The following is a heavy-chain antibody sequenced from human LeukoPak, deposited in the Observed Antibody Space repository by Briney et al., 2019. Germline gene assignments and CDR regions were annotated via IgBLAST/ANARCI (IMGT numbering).Heavy chain of an antibody. Sequence: GGSLRLSCAASGFTFSGSAMHWVRQASGKGLEWVGRIRSKANSYATAYAASVKGRFTISRDDSKNTAYLQMNSLKTEDTAVYYCTRLKAAMDFDYWGQGTLVTVSS. V-gene: IGHV3-73*01. CDR1: GFTFSGSA. CDR3: TRLKAAMDFDY. CDR2: IRSKANSYAT. D-gene: IGHD2-2*01. J-gene: IGHJ4*02.